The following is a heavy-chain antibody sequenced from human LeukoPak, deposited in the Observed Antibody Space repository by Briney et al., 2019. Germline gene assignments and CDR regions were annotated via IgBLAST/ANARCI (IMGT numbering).Heavy chain of an antibody. CDR1: GFTFSRYP. CDR3: ARDSLYYYDSSGYYPTGAFDI. D-gene: IGHD3-22*01. J-gene: IGHJ3*02. CDR2: ISYDGSDE. V-gene: IGHV3-30-3*01. Sequence: GGSLRLPCAASGFTFSRYPMYWVRQAPGKGLEWVAVISYDGSDEYYADSVKGRFTISRDNSKNTLYLQMNSLRAEDTAVYYCARDSLYYYDSSGYYPTGAFDIWGQGTMVTVSS.